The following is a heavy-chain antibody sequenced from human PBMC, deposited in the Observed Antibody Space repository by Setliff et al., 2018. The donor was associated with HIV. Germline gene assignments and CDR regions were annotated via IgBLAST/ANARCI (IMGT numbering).Heavy chain of an antibody. CDR1: GFTSSDYG. J-gene: IGHJ6*03. Sequence: GWSLRLSCVGSGFTSSDYGIHWVRQAPGKGLVWVSRISSDGSTTTYADSVKGRFTISRDNADNTLYLQMNSLRADDTAVHYCTRGRLLWSGSYYYYYMDVWGKGTTVTVSS. V-gene: IGHV3-74*03. CDR2: ISSDGSTT. CDR3: TRGRLLWSGSYYYYYMDV. D-gene: IGHD3-10*01.